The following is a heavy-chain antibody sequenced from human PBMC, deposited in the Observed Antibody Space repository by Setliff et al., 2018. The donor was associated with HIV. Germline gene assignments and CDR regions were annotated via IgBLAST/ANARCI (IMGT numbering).Heavy chain of an antibody. Sequence: GGSLRLSCAASGFIFNDYWMIWVRQPPGRGLEWVANIKQDGSEKYHVDSVKGRFTISRDNAKNSLYLQMNSLRAEDTAVYYCVRDKDWAFDYWGQGTLVTVSS. J-gene: IGHJ4*02. V-gene: IGHV3-7*01. CDR3: VRDKDWAFDY. CDR2: IKQDGSEK. CDR1: GFIFNDYW. D-gene: IGHD3-9*01.